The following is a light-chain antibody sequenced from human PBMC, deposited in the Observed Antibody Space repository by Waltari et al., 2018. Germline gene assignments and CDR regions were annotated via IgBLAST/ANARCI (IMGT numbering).Light chain of an antibody. Sequence: QLVLTQSPSASASLGASVKLTCTLSSGHSTNVIAWLQKRPEKGPRYLMQVNSDGSHNKGDEIPDRFSGSSSGAERYLTISSLQSEDEADYYCQTGGHGTWVFGGGTKLTVL. V-gene: IGLV4-69*01. CDR1: SGHSTNV. J-gene: IGLJ3*02. CDR3: QTGGHGTWV. CDR2: VNSDGSH.